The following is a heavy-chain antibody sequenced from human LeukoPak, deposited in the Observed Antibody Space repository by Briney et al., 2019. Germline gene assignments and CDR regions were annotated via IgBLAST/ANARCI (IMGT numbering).Heavy chain of an antibody. Sequence: ASVKVSCKASGYTFTGYYMHWVRQAPGQGLEWMGWINPNSGGTNYAQKFQGRVTMTRDTSISTAYMELSRLRSGDTAVYYCARGGSWLGYYDSSGYHIDYWGQGTLVTVSS. CDR1: GYTFTGYY. D-gene: IGHD3-22*01. CDR3: ARGGSWLGYYDSSGYHIDY. V-gene: IGHV1-2*02. J-gene: IGHJ4*02. CDR2: INPNSGGT.